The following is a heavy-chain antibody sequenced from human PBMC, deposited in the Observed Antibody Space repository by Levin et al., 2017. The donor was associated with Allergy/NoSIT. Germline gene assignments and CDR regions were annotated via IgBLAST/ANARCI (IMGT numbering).Heavy chain of an antibody. CDR1: GFTLSDHF. D-gene: IGHD2/OR15-2a*01. Sequence: GGSLRLSCAASGFTLSDHFMDWVRQAPGKGLEWLGRTKHKVAAFTIEYAASVQGRFIISRGNSQNSVTLQMNSLKTEDTAVYYCASPQYGNSISWGQGTLVTVSS. CDR3: ASPQYGNSIS. V-gene: IGHV3-72*01. CDR2: TKHKVAAFTI. J-gene: IGHJ5*02.